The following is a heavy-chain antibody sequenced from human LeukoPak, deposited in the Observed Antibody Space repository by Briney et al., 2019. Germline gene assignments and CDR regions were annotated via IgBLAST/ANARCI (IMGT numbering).Heavy chain of an antibody. Sequence: PGGSLRLSCAPPGVTSRSYAMNWVRPVPGKGLEWVSTIVGDGNKAYYADSVKGRFAISRDNSQNTLYLQMNSLRAEDTSIYYCAKDIVFLFGDPWGQGALVTVSS. D-gene: IGHD2-15*01. V-gene: IGHV3-23*01. CDR2: IVGDGNKA. CDR3: AKDIVFLFGDP. J-gene: IGHJ5*02. CDR1: GVTSRSYA.